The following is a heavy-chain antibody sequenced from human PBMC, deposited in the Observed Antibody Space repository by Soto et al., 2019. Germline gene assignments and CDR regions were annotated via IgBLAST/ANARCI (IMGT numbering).Heavy chain of an antibody. V-gene: IGHV1-69*06. Sequence: GASVKVSCKASGGTFSSYAISWVRQAPGQGLEWMGGIIPIFGTANYAQKFQGRVTITADKSTSTAYMELSSLRSEDTAVYYCAMEGRGDYYDSSGYYPDAFDIWGQGTMVTVSS. CDR3: AMEGRGDYYDSSGYYPDAFDI. CDR1: GGTFSSYA. D-gene: IGHD3-22*01. J-gene: IGHJ3*02. CDR2: IIPIFGTA.